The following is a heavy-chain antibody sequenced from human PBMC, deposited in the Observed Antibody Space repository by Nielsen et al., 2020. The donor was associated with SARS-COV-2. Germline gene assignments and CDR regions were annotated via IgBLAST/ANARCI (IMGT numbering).Heavy chain of an antibody. J-gene: IGHJ4*02. Sequence: GEPLKISCAASGFTFSSYGMHWVRQAPGKGLEWVAVIWYDGSNKYYADSVKGRFTISRDNSKNTLYLQMNSLRAEDTAVYYCARDRIAVAGMDFDYWGQGTLVTVSS. CDR2: IWYDGSNK. CDR3: ARDRIAVAGMDFDY. D-gene: IGHD6-19*01. CDR1: GFTFSSYG. V-gene: IGHV3-33*08.